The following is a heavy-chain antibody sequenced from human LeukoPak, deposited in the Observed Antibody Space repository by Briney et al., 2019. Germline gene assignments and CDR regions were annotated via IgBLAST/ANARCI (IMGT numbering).Heavy chain of an antibody. V-gene: IGHV3-33*06. J-gene: IGHJ4*02. CDR3: AKDLYYYDSSGYFDY. CDR2: IWYDGSNK. D-gene: IGHD3-22*01. Sequence: GGSLRLSCAASGFTFSSYGMHWVRQAPGKGLEWVAVIWYDGSNKYYADSVKGRFTISRDNSKNTLYLQMNSLRAEDMAVYYCAKDLYYYDSSGYFDYWGQGTLVSVSS. CDR1: GFTFSSYG.